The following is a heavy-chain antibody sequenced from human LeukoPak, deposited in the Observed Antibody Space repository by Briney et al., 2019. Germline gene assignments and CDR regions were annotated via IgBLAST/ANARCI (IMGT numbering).Heavy chain of an antibody. Sequence: GGSLRLSCVASGFTFSSYGMTWVRQSPGKGLEWVSGISVSGGSTFYADSVKGRFTISRDNSKNTLYLQMNSLRAEDTAIYYRAKCYTVTGNYFGYWGQGTLVTVSS. D-gene: IGHD4-17*01. J-gene: IGHJ4*02. V-gene: IGHV3-23*01. CDR2: ISVSGGST. CDR3: AKCYTVTGNYFGY. CDR1: GFTFSSYG.